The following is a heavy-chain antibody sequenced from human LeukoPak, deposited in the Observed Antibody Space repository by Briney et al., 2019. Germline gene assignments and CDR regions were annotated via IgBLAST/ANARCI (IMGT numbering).Heavy chain of an antibody. CDR1: GGSISSYY. D-gene: IGHD3-9*01. CDR3: ASTEVPHYDILTGYSSYWYFDL. Sequence: SETLSLTCTVSGGSISSYYWSWIRQPPGKGLEWIGYIYYSGSTNYNPSLKSRVTISVDTSKNQFSLKLSSVTAADTAVYYCASTEVPHYDILTGYSSYWYFDLWGRGTLVTVSS. V-gene: IGHV4-59*01. CDR2: IYYSGST. J-gene: IGHJ2*01.